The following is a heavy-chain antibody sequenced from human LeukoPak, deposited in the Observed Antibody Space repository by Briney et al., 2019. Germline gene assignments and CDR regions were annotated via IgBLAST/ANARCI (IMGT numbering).Heavy chain of an antibody. J-gene: IGHJ4*02. CDR1: GFTFSSYW. V-gene: IGHV3-7*03. CDR2: IKQDGSEK. CDR3: ARESHQGGSWYYFDY. D-gene: IGHD6-13*01. Sequence: TGGSLRLSCAASGFTFSSYWMSWVRQAPGKGLEWVANIKQDGSEKYYVDSVKGRFTISRDNAKNSLYLQMNSLRAEDTAVYYCARESHQGGSWYYFDYWGQGSLVTVSS.